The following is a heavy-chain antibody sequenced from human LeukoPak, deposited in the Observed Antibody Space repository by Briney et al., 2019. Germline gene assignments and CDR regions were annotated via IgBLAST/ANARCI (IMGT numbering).Heavy chain of an antibody. CDR1: GYTFTSYY. Sequence: GASVKVSCKASGYTFTSYYMHWVRQAPGQGLEWMGIINPSGGSTSYAQKFQGRVTITADKSTSTAYMELSSLRSEDTAVYYCARVEPIGIAWYFDLWGRGTMVTVSS. V-gene: IGHV1-46*01. CDR3: ARVEPIGIAWYFDL. D-gene: IGHD1-14*01. CDR2: INPSGGST. J-gene: IGHJ2*01.